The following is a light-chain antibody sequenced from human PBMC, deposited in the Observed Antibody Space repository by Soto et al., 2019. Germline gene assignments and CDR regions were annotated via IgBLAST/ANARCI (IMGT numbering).Light chain of an antibody. J-gene: IGLJ1*01. Sequence: QSALTQPASVSGSPGQSITISNTGTTSDIGGYNFVSWYQQHPGKAPKLLIYDVRNRSAGVSNRFSGSKSGNTAYLTISGLPTEDEAAYYCNSYSTISTYVFGSGPKVTVL. CDR3: NSYSTISTYV. CDR2: DVR. V-gene: IGLV2-14*01. CDR1: TSDIGGYNF.